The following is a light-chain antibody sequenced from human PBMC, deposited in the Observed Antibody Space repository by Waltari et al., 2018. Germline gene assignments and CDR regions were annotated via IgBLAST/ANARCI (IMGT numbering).Light chain of an antibody. Sequence: DIVMTQSPDSLAVSLGERATINCKSSQSVLYSSNNKNYLTWYQQKPGQPPKLLIYWASTRESGVPDRFSGSASGTDFTLTISSLQAEDVAVYYCQQYYSAPYTFGQGTKLDIK. CDR3: QQYYSAPYT. J-gene: IGKJ2*01. V-gene: IGKV4-1*01. CDR2: WAS. CDR1: QSVLYSSNNKNY.